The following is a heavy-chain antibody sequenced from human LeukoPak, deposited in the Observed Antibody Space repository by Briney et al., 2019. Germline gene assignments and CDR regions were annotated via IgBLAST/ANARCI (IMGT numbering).Heavy chain of an antibody. CDR3: ASMWPKMGHFDY. Sequence: GRSLRLSCAASGFTFSSYGMHWVRQAPGKGLEWVAVIWYDGSNKYYADSVKGRFTISRDNSKNTLYLQMNSLRAEDTAVYYCASMWPKMGHFDYWGQGTLVTVSS. V-gene: IGHV3-33*01. CDR1: GFTFSSYG. CDR2: IWYDGSNK. D-gene: IGHD5-24*01. J-gene: IGHJ4*02.